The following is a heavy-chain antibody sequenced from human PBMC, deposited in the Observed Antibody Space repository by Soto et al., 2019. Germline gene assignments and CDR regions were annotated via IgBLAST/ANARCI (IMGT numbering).Heavy chain of an antibody. CDR2: IYSGST. CDR1: GYSITSDYY. J-gene: IGHJ4*02. CDR3: AKKGYYPSGKINLFDS. Sequence: QVQLQESGPGLVEPSETLSLICAVSGYSITSDYYWGWIRQPPGKGLEWIGSIYSGSTYYNPSLQSRVTISVDTSKNQFSLRLTSVTAADTAMYYCAKKGYYPSGKINLFDSWGQGTLVTVSS. V-gene: IGHV4-38-2*01. D-gene: IGHD3-10*01.